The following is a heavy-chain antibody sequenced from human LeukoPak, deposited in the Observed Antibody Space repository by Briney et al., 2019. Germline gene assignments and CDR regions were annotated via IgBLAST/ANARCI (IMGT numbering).Heavy chain of an antibody. J-gene: IGHJ4*02. D-gene: IGHD2/OR15-2a*01. CDR3: AREKYDTSPDY. CDR2: IYYSGDT. CDR1: GGALASGGYY. V-gene: IGHV4-30-2*01. Sequence: SETLSLTCTVSGGALASGGYYWSWIRQPPGKGLEWIGYIYYSGDTYYNPSLPSLKSRVTISVDRSRNQFSLKLNSVTAADTAVYYCAREKYDTSPDYWGQGTLVTVSS.